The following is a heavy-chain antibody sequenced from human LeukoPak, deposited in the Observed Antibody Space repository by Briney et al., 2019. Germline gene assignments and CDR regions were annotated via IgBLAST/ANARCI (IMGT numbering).Heavy chain of an antibody. J-gene: IGHJ5*02. CDR2: MNPNSGNT. CDR3: ARGLPAATLALGSDWFDP. Sequence: ASVKVSCKASGYTFTSYDINWVRQATGQGLEWMGWMNPNSGNTGYAQKFQGRVTITRNTSISTAYMELSSLRSEDTAVYYCARGLPAATLALGSDWFDPWGQGTLVTVSS. V-gene: IGHV1-8*03. D-gene: IGHD2-2*01. CDR1: GYTFTSYD.